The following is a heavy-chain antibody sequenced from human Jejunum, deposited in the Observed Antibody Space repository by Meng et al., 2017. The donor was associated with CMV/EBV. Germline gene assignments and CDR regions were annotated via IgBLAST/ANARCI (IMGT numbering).Heavy chain of an antibody. CDR3: ARDRQGSAEWCFDL. D-gene: IGHD2-15*01. J-gene: IGHJ2*01. CDR1: GDSTSTHS. CDR2: SGNRGEI. Sequence: PRERCGPGLVNPGGTRLLPSVVSGDSTSTHSWGWTRQPAGSGLEWIGRSGNRGEITSNTPPNSRATVSIDTSQKKFSLTLTTVTAAATAVYYCARDRQGSAEWCFDLWGPGTLVTVSS. V-gene: IGHV4-4*07.